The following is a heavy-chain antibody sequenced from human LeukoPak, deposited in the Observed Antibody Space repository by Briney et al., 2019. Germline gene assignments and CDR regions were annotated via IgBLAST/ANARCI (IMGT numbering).Heavy chain of an antibody. D-gene: IGHD5-24*01. V-gene: IGHV4-59*01. CDR1: GGPISSYY. CDR2: IYYSGST. J-gene: IGHJ4*02. Sequence: PSETLSLTCTVSGGPISSYYWSWIRQPPGKGLEWIGYIYYSGSTNYNPSLKSRVTTSVDTSKNQFSLKLSSVTAADTAVYYCARRDGYISAIDYWGQGTLVTVSS. CDR3: ARRDGYISAIDY.